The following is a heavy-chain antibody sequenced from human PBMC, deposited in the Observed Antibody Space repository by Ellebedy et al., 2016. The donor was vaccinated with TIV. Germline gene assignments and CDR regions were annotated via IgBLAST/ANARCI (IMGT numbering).Heavy chain of an antibody. CDR3: ARDGAPLPPIGDNGNWFDP. CDR1: GYTFTRYF. Sequence: ASVKVSXXSSGYTFTRYFIHCVRQAPGQGLEWMGIINPSRGSTNYAPTFQGRVTMTRDTSTRTVYLEVTSLKSEDTAVYYCARDGAPLPPIGDNGNWFDPWGQGSLITVSS. CDR2: INPSRGST. V-gene: IGHV1-46*01. J-gene: IGHJ5*02. D-gene: IGHD4-17*01.